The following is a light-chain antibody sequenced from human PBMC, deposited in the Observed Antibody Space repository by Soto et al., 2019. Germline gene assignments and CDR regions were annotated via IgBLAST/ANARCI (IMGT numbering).Light chain of an antibody. CDR2: GAS. V-gene: IGKV3-20*01. CDR3: QQYGSSLWT. CDR1: QSVSSSY. Sequence: EIVFTHSPGTLSFSGGERATLSCRASQSVSSSYLAWYQQKPGQAPRLLIYGASSRATGIPDRSSGSGSGTDFTLTISRLEPEDFAVYYCQQYGSSLWTFGQGTKV. J-gene: IGKJ1*01.